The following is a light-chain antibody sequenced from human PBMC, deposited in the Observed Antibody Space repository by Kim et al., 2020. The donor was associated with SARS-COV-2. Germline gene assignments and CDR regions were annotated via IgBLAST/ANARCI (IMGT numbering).Light chain of an antibody. CDR1: QSVSSSY. Sequence: APGEGATLSCRASQSVSSSYLAWYQQKPGQAPRLLIYGSSSRATGVPHRFSGSGSGTVFTLTISRLEPEDFAVYYCQQYDNSLLTFGGGTKVDIK. CDR2: GSS. J-gene: IGKJ4*01. CDR3: QQYDNSLLT. V-gene: IGKV3-20*01.